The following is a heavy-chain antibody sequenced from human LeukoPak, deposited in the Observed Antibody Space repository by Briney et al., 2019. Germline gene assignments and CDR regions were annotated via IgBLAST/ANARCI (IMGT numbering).Heavy chain of an antibody. CDR3: ARSVFPYYSGSGSPYNVDVRRNSCFDF. V-gene: IGHV1-3*01. CDR2: ISAYNGNT. J-gene: IGHJ4*02. Sequence: ASVTVSCKASRYTFSTYAIHWVRQAPGQGLEWMGWISAYNGNTNYAQKLQGRVTMTRDTSTSTVYMELSSLRSEDTAVYYCARSVFPYYSGSGSPYNVDVRRNSCFDFWGQGTLVTVSS. CDR1: RYTFSTYA. D-gene: IGHD3-10*01.